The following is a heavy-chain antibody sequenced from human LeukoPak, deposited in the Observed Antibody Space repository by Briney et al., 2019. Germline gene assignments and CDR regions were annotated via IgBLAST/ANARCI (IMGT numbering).Heavy chain of an antibody. CDR3: ARAVVVPAAHNWFDP. D-gene: IGHD2-2*01. J-gene: IGHJ5*02. CDR1: GGSISSSNW. V-gene: IGHV4-4*02. CDR2: IYHSGST. Sequence: PSGTLSLTCAVSGGSISSSNWWSWVRQPPGKGLEWIGEIYHSGSTNYNPSLKSRVTISVDTSKNQFSLKLSSVTAADTAVYYCARAVVVPAAHNWFDPWGQGTLVTVSS.